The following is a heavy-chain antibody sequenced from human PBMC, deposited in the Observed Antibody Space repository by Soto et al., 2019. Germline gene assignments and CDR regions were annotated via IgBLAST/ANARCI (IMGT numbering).Heavy chain of an antibody. CDR3: ARDSRVTTYLGMDV. Sequence: ASVKVSCKASGGTFSSYAISWVRQAPGQGLEWMGGIIPIFGTANYAQKFQGRVTITADESTSTAYMELSSLRSEDTAVYYCARDSRVTTYLGMDVWGQGTTVTVSS. CDR2: IIPIFGTA. J-gene: IGHJ6*02. D-gene: IGHD4-4*01. CDR1: GGTFSSYA. V-gene: IGHV1-69*13.